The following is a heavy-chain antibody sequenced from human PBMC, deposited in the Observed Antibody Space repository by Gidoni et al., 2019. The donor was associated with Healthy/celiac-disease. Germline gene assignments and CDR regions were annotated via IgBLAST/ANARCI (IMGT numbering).Heavy chain of an antibody. D-gene: IGHD3-3*01. J-gene: IGHJ6*02. CDR1: GYTFTSYG. CDR2: ISAYNGNT. CDR3: ARVRYYDFWSGPRSMDV. Sequence: QVHLVQSGAEVKKPGASVKVSCKASGYTFTSYGISWVRQAPGQGLEWMGWISAYNGNTNYAQKLQGRDTMTTDTSTSTAYMELRSLRSDDTAVYYCARVRYYDFWSGPRSMDVWGQGTTVTGSS. V-gene: IGHV1-18*01.